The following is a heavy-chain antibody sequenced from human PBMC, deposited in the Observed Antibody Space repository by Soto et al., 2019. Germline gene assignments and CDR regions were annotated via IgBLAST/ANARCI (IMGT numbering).Heavy chain of an antibody. D-gene: IGHD3-22*01. CDR2: IYYSGST. CDR1: GGSISSGDYY. Sequence: SEALSLTCTVSGGSISSGDYYWSWIRQPPGKGLEWIGYIYYSGSTYYNPSLKSRVTISVDTSKNQFSLKLSSVTAADTAVYYCASYDSSGYYPFDYWGQGTLATVSS. J-gene: IGHJ4*02. CDR3: ASYDSSGYYPFDY. V-gene: IGHV4-30-4*01.